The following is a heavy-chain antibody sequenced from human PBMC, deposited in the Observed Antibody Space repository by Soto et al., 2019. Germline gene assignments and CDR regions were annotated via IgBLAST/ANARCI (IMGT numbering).Heavy chain of an antibody. CDR2: ISGSGGST. CDR1: GFTFSSYA. V-gene: IGHV3-23*01. CDR3: ARKWGTYSSASLDY. Sequence: GGSLRLSCAASGFTFSSYAMSWVRQAPGKGLEWVSAISGSGGSTYYADSVKGRFTISRDTSKSTVYLQMNSLTPEDTGLYYCARKWGTYSSASLDYWGLGTLVTVSS. J-gene: IGHJ4*02. D-gene: IGHD6-19*01.